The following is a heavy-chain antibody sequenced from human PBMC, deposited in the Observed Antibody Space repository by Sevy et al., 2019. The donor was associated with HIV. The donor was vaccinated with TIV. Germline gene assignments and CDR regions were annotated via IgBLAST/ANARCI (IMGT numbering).Heavy chain of an antibody. D-gene: IGHD3-3*01. Sequence: ASVKVSCKASGYTFSDYYMHWVRQAPGQGLEWMGRNNPKRGGTNYAHKFKGRVTMTRDTSISTAYMELSSLRSDDTAIYYCARGMSACLRANGMDVWGQGTTVTVSS. CDR1: GYTFSDYY. V-gene: IGHV1-2*07. J-gene: IGHJ6*02. CDR3: ARGMSACLRANGMDV. CDR2: NNPKRGGT.